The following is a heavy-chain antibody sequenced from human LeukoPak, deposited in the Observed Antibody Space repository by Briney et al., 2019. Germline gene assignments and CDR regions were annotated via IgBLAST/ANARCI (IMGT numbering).Heavy chain of an antibody. V-gene: IGHV4-59*01. J-gene: IGHJ3*01. CDR2: IYYSGNT. CDR1: GGSISSYY. CDR3: ARTKPLDPFDF. Sequence: SEALSLTCTVSGGSISSYYWSWTRQPPGKGLEWIGYIYYSGNTYYNPSLKSRVTISVDTSKNQFSLKVNSVTAADTAVYYCARTKPLDPFDFWGQGTLVTVSS.